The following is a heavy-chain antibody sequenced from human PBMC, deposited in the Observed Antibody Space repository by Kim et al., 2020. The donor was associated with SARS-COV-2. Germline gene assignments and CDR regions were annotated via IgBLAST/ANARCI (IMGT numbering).Heavy chain of an antibody. D-gene: IGHD6-13*01. CDR1: GLRMSISGYY. V-gene: IGHV4-39*01. CDR3: VRQSMSASSQHSDSWLTGIVNWVDP. Sequence: SETLSLTCNVTGLRMSISGYYWGWIRQTPGKGLEWIGSLRYRGQSYYNPSLKSRAAISVDTSKNQFYLQLNSVTAADAAVYFCVRQSMSASSQHSDSWLTGIVNWVDPWGQGLLVTVS. J-gene: IGHJ5*02. CDR2: LRYRGQS.